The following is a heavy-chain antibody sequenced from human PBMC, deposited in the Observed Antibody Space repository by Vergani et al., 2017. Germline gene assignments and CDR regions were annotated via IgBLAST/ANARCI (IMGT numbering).Heavy chain of an antibody. CDR1: GGSINSHNYY. J-gene: IGHJ4*02. CDR3: ARGSCLGSSGYKPLMDY. Sequence: QVQLQESGPGLVKPSQTLFLTCTVSGGSINSHNYYWSWIRQPAGKGLEWIGRIHTSGSTNYNPSLKSRVTMSEDPSNNQFSLNLTYVTAADTVVYFCARGSCLGSSGYKPLMDYWDQGNLVTVSS. D-gene: IGHD3-22*01. CDR2: IHTSGST. V-gene: IGHV4-61*02.